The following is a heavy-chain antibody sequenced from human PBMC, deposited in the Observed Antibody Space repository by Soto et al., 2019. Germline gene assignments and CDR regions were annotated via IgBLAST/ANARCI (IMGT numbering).Heavy chain of an antibody. CDR3: ARVRCGSTSGLRLDY. D-gene: IGHD2-2*01. CDR1: GGSISSSGYY. J-gene: IGHJ4*02. Sequence: QVQLQESGPGLVKPSQTLSLTCTVSGGSISSSGYYWSWIRQHPGKGLEWIGYIYYSGNTHYNPSRRIRVIMSLLTYKNQFSLKLYSVSAADTAVYYCARVRCGSTSGLRLDYWVQGTLVTVSS. CDR2: IYYSGNT. V-gene: IGHV4-31*03.